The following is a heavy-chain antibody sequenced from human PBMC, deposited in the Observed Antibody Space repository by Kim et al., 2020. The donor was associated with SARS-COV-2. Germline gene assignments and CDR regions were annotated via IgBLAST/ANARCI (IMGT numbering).Heavy chain of an antibody. D-gene: IGHD6-19*01. CDR2: IYYSGST. V-gene: IGHV4-31*03. CDR3: ARDSYSSGWSAYYYYGMEV. CDR1: GGSISSGGYY. Sequence: SETLSLTCTVSGGSISSGGYYWSWIRQHPGKGLEWIGYIYYSGSTYYNPSLKSRVTISVDTSKNQFSLKLSSVTAADTAVYYCARDSYSSGWSAYYYYGMEVWGRGTTVTGSS. J-gene: IGHJ6*02.